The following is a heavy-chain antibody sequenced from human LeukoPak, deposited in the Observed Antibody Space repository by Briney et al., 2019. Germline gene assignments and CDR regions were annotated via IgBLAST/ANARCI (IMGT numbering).Heavy chain of an antibody. CDR2: INHSGST. J-gene: IGHJ4*02. CDR1: GGSFSGYY. V-gene: IGHV4-34*01. CDR3: ARKGDSSGTIDY. Sequence: SETLSLTCAVYGGSFSGYYWSWIRQPPGKGLEWIGEINHSGSTNYNPSLKSRVTISVDTSKNQFSLKLSSVTAADTAVYYCARKGDSSGTIDYWGQGTLVTVSS. D-gene: IGHD3-22*01.